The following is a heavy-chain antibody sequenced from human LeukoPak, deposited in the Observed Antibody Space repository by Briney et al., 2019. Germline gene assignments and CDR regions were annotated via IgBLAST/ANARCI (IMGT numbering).Heavy chain of an antibody. CDR2: IYYSGST. CDR1: GGPISSYY. Sequence: PSETLSLTCTVSGGPISSYYWSWIRQPPGKGLEWIGYIYYSGSTNYNPSLKSRVTISVDTSKNQFSLKLSSVTAADTAVYYCARAKYYYDSSGYYSFDYWGQGTLVTVSS. V-gene: IGHV4-59*01. J-gene: IGHJ4*02. D-gene: IGHD3-22*01. CDR3: ARAKYYYDSSGYYSFDY.